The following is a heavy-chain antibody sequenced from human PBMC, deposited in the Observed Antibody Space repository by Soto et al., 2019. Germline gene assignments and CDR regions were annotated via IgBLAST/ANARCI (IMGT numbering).Heavy chain of an antibody. D-gene: IGHD4-4*01. J-gene: IGHJ4*02. V-gene: IGHV1-3*01. CDR2: INADNGDT. Sequence: ASVKVSCKTSGYSFTSYAMHWVRQAPGQRLEWLGWINADNGDTKYSQKFSGRVTITRDTSANTAFMELSSLRSEDTAMYYCARELQGLYYLDGCGQGTLVAVSS. CDR3: ARELQGLYYLDG. CDR1: GYSFTSYA.